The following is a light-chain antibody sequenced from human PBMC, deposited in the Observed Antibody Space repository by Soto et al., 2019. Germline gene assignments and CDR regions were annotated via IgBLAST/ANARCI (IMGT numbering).Light chain of an antibody. J-gene: IGLJ3*02. Sequence: QSVLTQPPSASGTPGQRVTISCSGSSSNIGSNYVYWYQQLPGTAPKLLIYRNNQRPSGVPDRFSGSKSGTSASLAISGLRSEDEADYYCAAWDDSLSVPMGVFGGGTKLTVL. CDR1: SSNIGSNY. V-gene: IGLV1-47*01. CDR3: AAWDDSLSVPMGV. CDR2: RNN.